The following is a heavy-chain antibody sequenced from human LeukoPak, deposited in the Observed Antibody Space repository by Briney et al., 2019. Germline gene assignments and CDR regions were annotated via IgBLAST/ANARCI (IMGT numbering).Heavy chain of an antibody. V-gene: IGHV4-59*01. J-gene: IGHJ3*02. CDR2: IYYSGST. CDR1: GGSISSYY. Sequence: PSETLSLTCTVSGGSISSYYWSWIRQPPGKGLEWIGYIYYSGSTNYNPSLKSGVTISVDTSKNQFSLKLSSVTAADTAVYYCARVKYYGSGPFHAFDIWGQGTMVTVSS. D-gene: IGHD3-10*01. CDR3: ARVKYYGSGPFHAFDI.